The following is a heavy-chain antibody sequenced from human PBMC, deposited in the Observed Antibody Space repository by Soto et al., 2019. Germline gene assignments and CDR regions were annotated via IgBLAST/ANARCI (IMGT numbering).Heavy chain of an antibody. D-gene: IGHD6-19*01. V-gene: IGHV3-48*02. CDR3: AREGYSSGWFSFDY. CDR2: ISSSSSTI. CDR1: GFTFSSYS. J-gene: IGHJ4*02. Sequence: EVQLVESGGGLVQPGGSLRLSCAASGFTFSSYSMNWVRQAPGKGLEWVSYISSSSSTIYYADSVKGRFTISRDNAKNSLYLQMNSLRDEDTAVYYCAREGYSSGWFSFDYWGQGTLVNVSS.